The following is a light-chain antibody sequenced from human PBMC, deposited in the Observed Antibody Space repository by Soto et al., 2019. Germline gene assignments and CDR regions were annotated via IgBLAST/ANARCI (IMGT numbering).Light chain of an antibody. J-gene: IGKJ4*01. CDR1: QSIRSW. V-gene: IGKV1-5*03. Sequence: DIHMTQSPSTLSASIGDRVTITCRASQSIRSWLAWYQQKSGQAPKLLISMASNLENGVPSRFSGSGSGTEFTLTISDLQPEDFATYHCQQYSDYLTFGGGTKVEIK. CDR2: MAS. CDR3: QQYSDYLT.